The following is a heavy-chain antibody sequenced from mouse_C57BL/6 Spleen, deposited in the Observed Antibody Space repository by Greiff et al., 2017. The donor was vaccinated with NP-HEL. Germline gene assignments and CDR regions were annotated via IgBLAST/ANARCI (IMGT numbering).Heavy chain of an antibody. CDR1: GFTFSSYA. V-gene: IGHV5-4*01. D-gene: IGHD1-1*01. CDR2: ISDGGSYT. Sequence: DVKLVESGGGLVKPGGSLKLSCAASGFTFSSYAMSWVRQTPEKRLEWVATISDGGSYTYYPDNVKGRFTISRDNAKNNLYLQMSHLKSEDTAMYYCARDGYYGSSLYYAMDYWGQGTSVTVSS. J-gene: IGHJ4*01. CDR3: ARDGYYGSSLYYAMDY.